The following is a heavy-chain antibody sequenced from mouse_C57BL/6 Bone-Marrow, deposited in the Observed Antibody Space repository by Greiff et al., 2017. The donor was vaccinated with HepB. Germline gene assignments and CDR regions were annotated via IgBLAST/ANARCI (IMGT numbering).Heavy chain of an antibody. J-gene: IGHJ1*03. V-gene: IGHV5-4*01. CDR3: ARDRLSGTRWYFDV. CDR2: ISDGGSYT. CDR1: GFTFSSYA. D-gene: IGHD4-1*01. Sequence: EVKLVESGGDLVKPGGSLKLSCAASGFTFSSYAMSWVRQTPEKRLEWVATISDGGSYTYYPDNVKGRFTISRDNAKNNLYLQMSHLKSEDTAMYYCARDRLSGTRWYFDVWGTGTTVTVSS.